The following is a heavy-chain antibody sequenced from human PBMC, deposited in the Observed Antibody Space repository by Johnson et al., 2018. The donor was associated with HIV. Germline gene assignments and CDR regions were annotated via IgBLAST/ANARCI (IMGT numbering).Heavy chain of an antibody. D-gene: IGHD5-24*01. CDR3: ARGRWLQSKSDAFDI. Sequence: QVQLVESGGGVVQPGRSLRLSCAASGFTFSSYAMHWVRQAPGKGLEWVAVISYDGSNKYYADSVKGRFTISRDNSKNTLYLQMNRLRAEDTAVYYCARGRWLQSKSDAFDIWGQGTMVTVSS. J-gene: IGHJ3*02. CDR1: GFTFSSYA. CDR2: ISYDGSNK. V-gene: IGHV3-30-3*01.